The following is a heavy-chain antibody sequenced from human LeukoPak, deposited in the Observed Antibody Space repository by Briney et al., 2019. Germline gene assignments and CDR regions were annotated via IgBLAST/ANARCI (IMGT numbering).Heavy chain of an antibody. CDR3: ARSLRYSSSSGTDY. CDR2: IYYSGNT. V-gene: IGHV4-39*07. J-gene: IGHJ4*02. CDR1: GGSISSTSYY. D-gene: IGHD6-6*01. Sequence: SETLSLTCTVSGGSISSTSYYWDWIRQPPGKGLEWIGTIYYSGNTYYNPSLESRVTISVDTSKNQFSLKLSSVTAADTAVYYCARSLRYSSSSGTDYWGQGTLVTVSS.